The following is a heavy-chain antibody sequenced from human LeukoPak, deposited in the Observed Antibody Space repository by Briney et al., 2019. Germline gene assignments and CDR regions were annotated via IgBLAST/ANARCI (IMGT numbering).Heavy chain of an antibody. Sequence: GGSLRLSCAGSGFTFGGYGMHWFRQTPGEGLEWVAVIAYDGSRAFYADSVKGRFTISRDNSKSTMSVQMDDLRAEDTAVYYCTRYNNDHFDYWGQGTLVTVSS. J-gene: IGHJ4*02. CDR2: IAYDGSRA. V-gene: IGHV3-33*01. CDR1: GFTFGGYG. CDR3: TRYNNDHFDY. D-gene: IGHD1-14*01.